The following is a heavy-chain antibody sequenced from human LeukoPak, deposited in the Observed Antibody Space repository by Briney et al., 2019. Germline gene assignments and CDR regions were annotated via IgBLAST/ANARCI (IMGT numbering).Heavy chain of an antibody. CDR3: ARDLGSGSYLPFDY. V-gene: IGHV1-2*02. Sequence: ASVKVSCKASGYTYTGYFMHLVRQAPGQGLEWMGWINPNNGGTNYAQKFQGRVTMTRDTSISTAYMELSRLRSDDTAVYYCARDLGSGSYLPFDYWGQGTLVTVSS. D-gene: IGHD3-10*01. J-gene: IGHJ4*02. CDR1: GYTYTGYF. CDR2: INPNNGGT.